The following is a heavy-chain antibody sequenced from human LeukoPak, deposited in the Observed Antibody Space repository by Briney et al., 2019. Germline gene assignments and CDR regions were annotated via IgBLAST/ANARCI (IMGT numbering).Heavy chain of an antibody. CDR1: GFTFSSYA. D-gene: IGHD2-2*03. Sequence: GGSLRLSCAASGFTFSSYAMHWVRQAPGKGLERVAVISYDGSNKYYADSVKGRFTISRDNSKNTLYLQMNSLRAEDTAVYYCARDSRGYGCCSSTSCYPDYWGQGTLVTVSS. J-gene: IGHJ4*02. CDR3: ARDSRGYGCCSSTSCYPDY. V-gene: IGHV3-30-3*01. CDR2: ISYDGSNK.